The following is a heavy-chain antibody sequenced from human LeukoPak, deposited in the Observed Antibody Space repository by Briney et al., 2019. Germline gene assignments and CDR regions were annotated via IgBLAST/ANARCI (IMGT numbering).Heavy chain of an antibody. J-gene: IGHJ4*02. CDR2: ISSSSSYI. CDR3: AKSSRRYFDY. Sequence: PGGSLRLSCAASGFTFSSYSMNWVRQAPGKGLEWVSSISSSSSYIYYADSVKGRFTISRDNSKNTLYLQMNSLRAEDTAVYYCAKSSRRYFDYWGQGTLVTVSS. V-gene: IGHV3-21*04. CDR1: GFTFSSYS. D-gene: IGHD6-6*01.